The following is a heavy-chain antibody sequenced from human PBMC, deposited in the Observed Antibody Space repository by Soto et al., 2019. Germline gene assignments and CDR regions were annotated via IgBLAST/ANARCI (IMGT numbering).Heavy chain of an antibody. CDR1: ARSISSSSYY. Sequence: SETLSLTCTVYARSISSSSYYWGWIRQHPGKGLEGTGRIYYSGSTYYNPSLKRRVTISVDTSKNQCSLTLSSVTAAATAEYCCATHCDDIVTGYYYYFDYWGQGTLVTVSS. V-gene: IGHV4-39*01. D-gene: IGHD3-9*01. CDR2: IYYSGST. J-gene: IGHJ4*02. CDR3: ATHCDDIVTGYYYYFDY.